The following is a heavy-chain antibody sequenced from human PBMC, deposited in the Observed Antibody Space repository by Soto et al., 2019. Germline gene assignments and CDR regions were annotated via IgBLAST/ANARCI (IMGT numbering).Heavy chain of an antibody. CDR2: MNPNSGNT. CDR1: GYTFTSYD. Sequence: ASVKVSFKASGYTFTSYDINWVRQATGQGLEWMGCMNPNSGNTVYAQKFQGRVTMTRSTSISTAYMELSSLTSDDTAVYYCASLLATGDPDFDYWGQGTQVTVSS. D-gene: IGHD2-21*01. V-gene: IGHV1-8*01. J-gene: IGHJ4*02. CDR3: ASLLATGDPDFDY.